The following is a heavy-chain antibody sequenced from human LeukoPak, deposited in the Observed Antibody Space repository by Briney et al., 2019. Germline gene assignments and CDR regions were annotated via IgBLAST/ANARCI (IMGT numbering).Heavy chain of an antibody. V-gene: IGHV1-46*01. Sequence: EASVKVSCKASGYTFTSYYMHWVRQAPGRGLEWMGIINPSGGSTSYTQKFQGRVTMTRDTSTSTVYMELSSLRSEDTAVYYCAREGFPPKISDFWSGLGPYYYYGMDVWGQGTTVTVSS. CDR3: AREGFPPKISDFWSGLGPYYYYGMDV. CDR2: INPSGGST. D-gene: IGHD3-3*01. CDR1: GYTFTSYY. J-gene: IGHJ6*02.